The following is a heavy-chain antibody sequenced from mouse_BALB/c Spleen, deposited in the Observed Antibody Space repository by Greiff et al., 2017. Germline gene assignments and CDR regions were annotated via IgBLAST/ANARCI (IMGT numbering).Heavy chain of an antibody. J-gene: IGHJ4*01. D-gene: IGHD3-2*02. CDR1: GYTFTNYW. V-gene: IGHV1-63*02. Sequence: QVQLQQSGAELVRPGTSVKISCKASGYTFTNYWLGWVKQRPGHGLEWIGDIYPGGGYTNYNEKFKGKATLTADTSSSTAYMQLSSLTSEDSAVYFCARSEPGHYYAMDYWGQGTSVTVSS. CDR3: ARSEPGHYYAMDY. CDR2: IYPGGGYT.